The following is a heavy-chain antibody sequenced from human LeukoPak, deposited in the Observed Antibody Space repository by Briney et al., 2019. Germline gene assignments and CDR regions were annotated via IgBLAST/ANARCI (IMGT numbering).Heavy chain of an antibody. CDR3: ARGIAAQLDY. D-gene: IGHD6-6*01. J-gene: IGHJ4*02. Sequence: GGSLRLSCAASGFTFSSYAMHWVRQAPGKGLEWVAVISYDGSNKYYADSVKGRFTISRDNSKNTLYLQMNSLRAEDTAVYYCARGIAAQLDYWGQGTLVTVSS. CDR2: ISYDGSNK. V-gene: IGHV3-30*14. CDR1: GFTFSSYA.